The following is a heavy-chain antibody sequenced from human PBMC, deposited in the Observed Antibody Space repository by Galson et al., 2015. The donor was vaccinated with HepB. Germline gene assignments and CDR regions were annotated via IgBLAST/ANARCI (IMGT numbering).Heavy chain of an antibody. D-gene: IGHD3-10*01. CDR1: GDSISSGYF. CDR2: IYQSGST. CDR3: ARRMGVVYADFDY. V-gene: IGHV4-38-2*02. Sequence: TLSLTCIVSGDSISSGYFWGWIRQPPGRGLEWIGSIYQSGSTFYNPSLKSRLIISLDTSKNQFSLRLSSVTAADTAVYYCARRMGVVYADFDYWGQGTPVTVSS. J-gene: IGHJ4*02.